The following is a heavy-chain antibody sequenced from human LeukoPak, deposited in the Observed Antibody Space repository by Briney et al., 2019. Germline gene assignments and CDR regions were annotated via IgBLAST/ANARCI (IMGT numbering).Heavy chain of an antibody. Sequence: GGSLRLSCAASGFTFGSYGMHWVRQAPGKGLEWVALIWFDGSYKYYGDSVKGRFTISRDNSKNTLHLQMNSLRDEDTAVYYCASDLRVGHERYEAFNIWGQGTMVIVSS. CDR1: GFTFGSYG. V-gene: IGHV3-33*01. D-gene: IGHD1-26*01. J-gene: IGHJ3*02. CDR3: ASDLRVGHERYEAFNI. CDR2: IWFDGSYK.